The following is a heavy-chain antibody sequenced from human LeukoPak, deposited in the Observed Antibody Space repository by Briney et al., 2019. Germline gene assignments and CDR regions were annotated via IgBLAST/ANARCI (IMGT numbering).Heavy chain of an antibody. V-gene: IGHV4-61*01. CDR3: ARAQPGYSSSWSPRGAFDI. D-gene: IGHD6-13*01. CDR2: IYYSGST. Sequence: SETLSLTCTVSGYSISSGYYWSWMRPPPGKGLEWIGYIYYSGSTNYNPSLKSRVTISVDTSKNQFSLKLSSVTAADTAVYYCARAQPGYSSSWSPRGAFDIWGQGTMVTVSS. CDR1: GYSISSGYY. J-gene: IGHJ3*02.